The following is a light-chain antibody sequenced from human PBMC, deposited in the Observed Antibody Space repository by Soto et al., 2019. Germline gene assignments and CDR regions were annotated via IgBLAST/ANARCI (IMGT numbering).Light chain of an antibody. CDR1: SSDVGGYNY. CDR2: DVS. CDR3: SSYTSSSWV. Sequence: QSALTQPASVSGSPGQSITISCTGTSSDVGGYNYVSWYQQHPGKAPKLMIYDVSNRPSGVSNRFSGSKSGNTAFPTISGLQAEDEADYYCSSYTSSSWVFGGGTKLTVL. V-gene: IGLV2-14*01. J-gene: IGLJ3*02.